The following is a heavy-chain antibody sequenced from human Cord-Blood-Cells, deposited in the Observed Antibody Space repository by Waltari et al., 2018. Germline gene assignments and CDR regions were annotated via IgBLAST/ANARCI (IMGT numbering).Heavy chain of an antibody. CDR2: FDPEDGET. CDR1: GYTLTELS. D-gene: IGHD2-2*01. V-gene: IGHV1-24*01. Sequence: QVQLVQSGAEGKKHGASVKVSCKVSGYTLTELSMHWVRQAPGKGLEWMGGFDPEDGETIYAQKFQGRVTMTEDTSTDTAYMELSSLRSEDTAVYYCATAFPRYCSSTSCYFDYWGQGTLVTVSS. J-gene: IGHJ4*02. CDR3: ATAFPRYCSSTSCYFDY.